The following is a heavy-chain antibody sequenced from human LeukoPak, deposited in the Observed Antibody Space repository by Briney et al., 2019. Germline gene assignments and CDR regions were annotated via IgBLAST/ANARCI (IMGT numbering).Heavy chain of an antibody. CDR3: ARGSITGTTDYNWFDP. J-gene: IGHJ5*02. D-gene: IGHD1-7*01. V-gene: IGHV3-23*01. CDR2: ISGSGIGT. Sequence: GGSLRLSCAASRSMSWVRQAPGKGLEWVSAISGSGIGTYYADSVKGRFTISRDNSKNTLYLQMNSLRAEDTAVYYCARGSITGTTDYNWFDPWGQGTLVTVSS. CDR1: RS.